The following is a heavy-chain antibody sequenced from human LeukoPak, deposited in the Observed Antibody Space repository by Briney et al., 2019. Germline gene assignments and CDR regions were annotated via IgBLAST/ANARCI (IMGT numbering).Heavy chain of an antibody. CDR3: ARGSHYYDSRAAFDI. CDR1: GGSFSGFY. J-gene: IGHJ3*02. CDR2: MNHSGRS. Sequence: ASETLSLTCAVYGGSFSGFYWNWIRQPPGKGLEWIGEMNHSGRSNYNPSLKSRVTISVDTSKNQFSLKLSSVTAADTAVYYCARGSHYYDSRAAFDIWGQGTMVTVSS. V-gene: IGHV4-34*01. D-gene: IGHD3-22*01.